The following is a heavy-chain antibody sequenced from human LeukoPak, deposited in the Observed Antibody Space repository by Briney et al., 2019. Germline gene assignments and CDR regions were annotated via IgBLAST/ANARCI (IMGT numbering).Heavy chain of an antibody. J-gene: IGHJ4*02. CDR2: ISAYNGNT. CDR3: ARDFRKEMATIRFDY. D-gene: IGHD5-24*01. V-gene: IGHV1-18*01. Sequence: GASVKVSCKASGYTFTNYSISWVRQAPGQGLEWMGWISAYNGNTNYAQKLQGRVTMTTDTSTSTAYMELRSLRSDDTAVYYCARDFRKEMATIRFDYWGQGTLVTVSS. CDR1: GYTFTNYS.